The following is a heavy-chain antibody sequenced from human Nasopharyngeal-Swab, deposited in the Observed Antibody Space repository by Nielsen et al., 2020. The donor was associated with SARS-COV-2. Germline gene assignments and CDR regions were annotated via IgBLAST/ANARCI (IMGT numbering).Heavy chain of an antibody. Sequence: WIRQPPGEGLEWIGEIYHSGTTNYNPCLKSRVTISVDNSKNQFSLKLSSVTAADTAVYYCARQENYDYVWGSYRLNWFDPWGQGTLVTVSS. V-gene: IGHV4-4*02. D-gene: IGHD3-16*02. J-gene: IGHJ5*02. CDR3: ARQENYDYVWGSYRLNWFDP. CDR2: IYHSGTT.